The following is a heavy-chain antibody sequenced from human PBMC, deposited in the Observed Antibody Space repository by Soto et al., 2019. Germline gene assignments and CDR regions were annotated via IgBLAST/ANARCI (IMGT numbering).Heavy chain of an antibody. Sequence: QVKLVESGGGVVQPGRSLRLSCAASGFMFSSYGMHWVRQAPGKGLEWVAVYWYDGSSKYYADSVKGRFTISRDNVKSTLYLEMNSLSAEDTAVYYCARDSYGMDVWGQGTTVTVSS. V-gene: IGHV3-33*01. CDR3: ARDSYGMDV. CDR1: GFMFSSYG. J-gene: IGHJ6*02. CDR2: YWYDGSSK. D-gene: IGHD3-16*01.